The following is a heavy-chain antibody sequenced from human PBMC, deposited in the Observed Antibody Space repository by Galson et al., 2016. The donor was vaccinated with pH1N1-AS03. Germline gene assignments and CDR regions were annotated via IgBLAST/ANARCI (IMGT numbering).Heavy chain of an antibody. D-gene: IGHD1-1*01. V-gene: IGHV3-23*01. CDR1: GFTFSDYA. CDR3: ATNALKVRVDY. CDR2: ISGTGGSP. Sequence: SLRLSCAASGFTFSDYAMGWVRQAPGKGLEWLAEISGTGGSPFYADSVKGRVTISRDNSKNTVYLQMTSLGAEDTAVYYCATNALKVRVDYWGQGTLVTVSS. J-gene: IGHJ4*02.